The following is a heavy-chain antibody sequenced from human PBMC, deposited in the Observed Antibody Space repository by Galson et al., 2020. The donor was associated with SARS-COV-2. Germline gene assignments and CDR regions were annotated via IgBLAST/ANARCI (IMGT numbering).Heavy chain of an antibody. V-gene: IGHV3-7*01. D-gene: IGHD1-1*01. CDR3: ARILPSGYYAH. CDR1: GINFRGYW. Sequence: QLGESLKISCTASGINFRGYWMTWVRQPPGRGLEWVAYINRDGTQEDYVDSARGRFTISRDNVESSVYLQMNSLRAEDTAGYYCARILPSGYYAHWGQGTLVTVSS. CDR2: INRDGTQE. J-gene: IGHJ4*02.